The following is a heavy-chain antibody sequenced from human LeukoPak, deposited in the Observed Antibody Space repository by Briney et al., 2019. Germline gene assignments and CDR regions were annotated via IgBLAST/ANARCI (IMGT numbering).Heavy chain of an antibody. V-gene: IGHV1-18*01. CDR2: ISAYNGNT. Sequence: ASVKVSCKASGYTFTSYGISWVRQAPGQGLEWMGWISAYNGNTNYAQKLQGRVTMTTDTSTSTAYMELRSLRSDVTAVYYCARGGYCSSTSCYPSRSDYWGQGTLVTVSS. D-gene: IGHD2-2*01. J-gene: IGHJ4*02. CDR3: ARGGYCSSTSCYPSRSDY. CDR1: GYTFTSYG.